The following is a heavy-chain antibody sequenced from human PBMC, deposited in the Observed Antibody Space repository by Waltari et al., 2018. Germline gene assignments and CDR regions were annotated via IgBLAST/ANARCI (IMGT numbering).Heavy chain of an antibody. D-gene: IGHD3-10*01. V-gene: IGHV4-34*01. J-gene: IGHJ5*02. CDR3: ARGRGITMVRGSGWFDP. CDR2: INHSGST. CDR1: GGSFSGYY. Sequence: QVQLQQWGAGLLKPSETLSLTCAVYGGSFSGYYWSWIRQPPGKGLEWIGEINHSGSTDHNPSLKSRVTISLDTSKNQFSLKLSSVTAADTAVYYCARGRGITMVRGSGWFDPWGQGTLVTVSS.